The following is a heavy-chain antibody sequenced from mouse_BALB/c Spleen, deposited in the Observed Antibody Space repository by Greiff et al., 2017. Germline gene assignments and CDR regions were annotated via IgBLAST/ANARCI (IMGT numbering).Heavy chain of an antibody. J-gene: IGHJ4*01. Sequence: VQLQQSGPGLVAPSQSLSITCTVSGFSLTSYGVHWVRQPPGKGLEWLGVIWAGGSTNYNSALMSRLSISKDNSKSQVFLKMNSLQTDDTAMYYCARDGGYYGSSYAMDYWGQGTSVTVSS. CDR1: GFSLTSYG. CDR2: IWAGGST. D-gene: IGHD1-1*01. CDR3: ARDGGYYGSSYAMDY. V-gene: IGHV2-9*02.